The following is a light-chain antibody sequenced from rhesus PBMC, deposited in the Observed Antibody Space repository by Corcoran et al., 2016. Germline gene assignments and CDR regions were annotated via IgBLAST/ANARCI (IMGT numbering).Light chain of an antibody. Sequence: QAVVTQEPSLTVSPGGTVTLICVSSASAVTGSHYPYWFQQKPGQAPRPLIYDSTNKVSWTPARFSGSLLGGKAALTLSGAQPEDEGDYYCWLQYSSVYIFGPGTRLTVL. V-gene: IGLV7-88*01. J-gene: IGLJ1*01. CDR1: ASAVTGSHY. CDR3: WLQYSSVYI. CDR2: DST.